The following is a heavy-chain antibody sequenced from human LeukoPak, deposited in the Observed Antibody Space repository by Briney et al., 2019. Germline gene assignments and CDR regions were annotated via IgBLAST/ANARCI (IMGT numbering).Heavy chain of an antibody. V-gene: IGHV3-23*01. CDR1: GFTFSSYA. CDR2: VDRSSDST. J-gene: IGHJ4*02. CDR3: AKGPPRGDGYQPNFFDS. D-gene: IGHD5-24*01. Sequence: GGSLRLSCAASGFTFSSYAMNWVRQAPGRGLEWVSAVDRSSDSTYYAESVKGRFTVSRDNSKSTLFLEMNSLRAEDTAVYYCAKGPPRGDGYQPNFFDSWGQGTLVTVSS.